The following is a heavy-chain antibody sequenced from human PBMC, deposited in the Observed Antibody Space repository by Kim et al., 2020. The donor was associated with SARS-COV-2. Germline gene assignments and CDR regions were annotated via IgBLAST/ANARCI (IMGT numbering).Heavy chain of an antibody. CDR1: GGSISSSSYY. J-gene: IGHJ4*02. V-gene: IGHV4-39*01. CDR3: ARLYYYGSGLPGGNFDY. D-gene: IGHD3-10*01. Sequence: SETLSLTCTVSGGSISSSSYYWGWIRQPPGKGLEWIGSIYYSGSTYYNPSLKSRVTISVDTSKNQFSLKLSSVTAADTAVYYCARLYYYGSGLPGGNFDYWGQGTLVTVSS. CDR2: IYYSGST.